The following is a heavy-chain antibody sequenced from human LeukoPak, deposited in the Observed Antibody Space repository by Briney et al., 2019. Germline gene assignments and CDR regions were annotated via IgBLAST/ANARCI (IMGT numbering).Heavy chain of an antibody. CDR1: GYTFTGYY. CDR2: INPNSGGT. Sequence: ASVKVSCRASGYTFTGYYMHWVRQAPGQGLEWMGRINPNSGGTNYAQKFQGRVTMTRDTSISTAYMDLSRLRSDDTAVYHCAREPLDSSSWSYYFDYWGQGTLVTVSS. D-gene: IGHD6-13*01. V-gene: IGHV1-2*06. CDR3: AREPLDSSSWSYYFDY. J-gene: IGHJ4*02.